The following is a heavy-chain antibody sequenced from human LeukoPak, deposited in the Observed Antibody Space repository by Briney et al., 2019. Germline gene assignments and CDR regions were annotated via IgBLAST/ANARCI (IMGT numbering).Heavy chain of an antibody. CDR2: ISGSGGST. CDR1: GFTFSSYA. D-gene: IGHD6-13*01. V-gene: IGHV3-23*01. J-gene: IGHJ5*02. Sequence: SGGSLRLSCAASGFTFSSYAMSWVRQAPGKGLEWVSAISGSGGSTYYADSVKGRFTISRDNSKNTLYLQMNSLRAEDTAVYYCARDGSSWYGYNWFDPWGQGTLVTVSS. CDR3: ARDGSSWYGYNWFDP.